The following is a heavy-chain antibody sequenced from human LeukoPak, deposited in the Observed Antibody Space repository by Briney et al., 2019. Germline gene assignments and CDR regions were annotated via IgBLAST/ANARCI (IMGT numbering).Heavy chain of an antibody. Sequence: SSGTLSLTCTVSGGSISSYYWSWIRQPPGKGLGWIGYIYYSGSTNHTPSLKSRVTISVDTSKNQFSLKLSSVTAADTAVYYCARRYYYDSSGYSFDYWGQGTLVTVSS. CDR3: ARRYYYDSSGYSFDY. J-gene: IGHJ4*02. CDR1: GGSISSYY. V-gene: IGHV4-59*08. D-gene: IGHD3-22*01. CDR2: IYYSGST.